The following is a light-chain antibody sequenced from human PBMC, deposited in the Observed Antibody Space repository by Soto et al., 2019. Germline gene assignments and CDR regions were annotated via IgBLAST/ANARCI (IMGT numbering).Light chain of an antibody. CDR3: SSYTTSSSLAI. CDR2: EVN. V-gene: IGLV2-14*01. J-gene: IGLJ2*01. Sequence: QSALTQPASVSGSPGQSITISCIGTSSDIGGYNFVSWYHQHPGKAPKLLIYEVNNRPSGVSNRFSGSKSGSTASLTISGLQAEDEGDYYCSSYTTSSSLAIFGGGTKLTVL. CDR1: SSDIGGYNF.